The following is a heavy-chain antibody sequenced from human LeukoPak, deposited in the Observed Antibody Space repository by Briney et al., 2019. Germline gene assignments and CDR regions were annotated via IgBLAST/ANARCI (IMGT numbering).Heavy chain of an antibody. J-gene: IGHJ4*02. V-gene: IGHV3-48*03. D-gene: IGHD3-16*01. CDR3: ARAITFGGATLDY. CDR2: ISSSGSTI. Sequence: GGSLRLSCAASGFTFSSYEMNWVRQAPGKGLEWVSYISSSGSTIYYADSVKGRFTISRDNAKNSLYLQMNSLRAEDTAVYYCARAITFGGATLDYWGQGTLVTVSS. CDR1: GFTFSSYE.